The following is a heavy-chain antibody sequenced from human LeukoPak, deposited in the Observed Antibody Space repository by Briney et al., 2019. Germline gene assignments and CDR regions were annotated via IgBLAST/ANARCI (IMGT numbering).Heavy chain of an antibody. CDR1: GYTFSIYG. Sequence: ASVKVSCKASGYTFSIYGITWVRQAPGQGLEWMGFIRADNGNTNYAQKFQGRVTMTTDTSTSTAYMELRSLRADDTAVYYCARCGATVTMFFDYWGQGTLVTVSS. CDR2: IRADNGNT. J-gene: IGHJ4*02. D-gene: IGHD4-17*01. V-gene: IGHV1-18*01. CDR3: ARCGATVTMFFDY.